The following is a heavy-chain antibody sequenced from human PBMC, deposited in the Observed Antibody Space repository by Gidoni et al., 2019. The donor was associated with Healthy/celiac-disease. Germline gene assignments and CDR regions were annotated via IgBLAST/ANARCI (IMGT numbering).Heavy chain of an antibody. Sequence: QVQLQQSGPGLVKPSQTLSLTCAISGDGVSSNSDGWNWIRQSPSRGLEWLGRTYYRSKWYNDYAESVKSRITINPDTSKNQFSLQLNSVTPEDTAVYYCARDRLVVAGTSFDYWGQGTLVTVSS. CDR2: TYYRSKWYN. CDR1: GDGVSSNSDG. V-gene: IGHV6-1*01. J-gene: IGHJ4*02. D-gene: IGHD6-19*01. CDR3: ARDRLVVAGTSFDY.